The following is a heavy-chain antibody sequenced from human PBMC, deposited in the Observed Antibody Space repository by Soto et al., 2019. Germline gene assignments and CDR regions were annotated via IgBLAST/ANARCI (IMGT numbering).Heavy chain of an antibody. CDR2: VHYSGSV. CDR1: GGSISFDHYH. D-gene: IGHD2-21*02. J-gene: IGHJ6*02. Sequence: SETLSLTCTVSGGSISFDHYHWTWIRQPPGKGLEWIGYVHYSGSVLYNPSLQSRVSISVDTSKNQFSLKLISVTAADTAVYFCAREDDGGDRDYYGLDVWGQGTTVTVSS. V-gene: IGHV4-30-4*01. CDR3: AREDDGGDRDYYGLDV.